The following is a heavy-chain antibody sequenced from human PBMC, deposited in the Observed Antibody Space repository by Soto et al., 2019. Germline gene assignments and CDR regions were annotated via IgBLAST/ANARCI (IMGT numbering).Heavy chain of an antibody. D-gene: IGHD3-3*01. CDR3: ARATYYDFWSGPKGLDY. Sequence: PSETLSLTCAVYGGSFSGYYWSWIRQPPGKGLEWIGEINHSGSTNYNPSLKSRVTISVDTSKNQFSLKLSSVTAADTAVYYCARATYYDFWSGPKGLDYWGQGTLVTVSS. CDR2: INHSGST. CDR1: GGSFSGYY. V-gene: IGHV4-34*01. J-gene: IGHJ4*02.